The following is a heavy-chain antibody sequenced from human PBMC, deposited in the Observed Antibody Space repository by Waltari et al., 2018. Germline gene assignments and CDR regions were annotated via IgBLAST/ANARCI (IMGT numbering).Heavy chain of an antibody. Sequence: EVQLLESGGGLVQPGGSLRLSCAASRFTFSSYAMRWVRQAPGKGLEWVSSISGSGGRTYYADSVKGRFTISRDNSKNTLYLQMNSLRAEDTAVYYCAKGYYYGSGSPENYFDYWGQGTLVTVSS. V-gene: IGHV3-23*01. CDR3: AKGYYYGSGSPENYFDY. J-gene: IGHJ4*02. CDR1: RFTFSSYA. D-gene: IGHD3-10*01. CDR2: ISGSGGRT.